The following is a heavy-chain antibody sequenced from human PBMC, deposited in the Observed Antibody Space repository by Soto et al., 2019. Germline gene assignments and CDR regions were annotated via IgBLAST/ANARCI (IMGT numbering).Heavy chain of an antibody. V-gene: IGHV1-69*02. J-gene: IGHJ3*02. CDR2: IIPLLGIT. CDR3: ARQRPITDILSLDSFDI. D-gene: IGHD3-9*01. CDR1: GYTFTSYT. Sequence: SVKVSCKASGYTFTSYTVSWVRQAPGQGLEWMGRIIPLLGITNYAQRFQGTVTITADKSTSTAYVELSSLRSEDTAVYYCARQRPITDILSLDSFDIWGQGTMVTVSS.